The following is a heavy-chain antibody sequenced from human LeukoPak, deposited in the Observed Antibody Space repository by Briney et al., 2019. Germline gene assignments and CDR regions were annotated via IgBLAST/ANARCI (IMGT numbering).Heavy chain of an antibody. D-gene: IGHD2-2*02. CDR1: GYSISSGYY. J-gene: IGHJ5*02. CDR3: ARDSCSSTSCYKYNWFDP. Sequence: SETLSLTCAVSGYSISSGYYWGWIRQPPGKGLEWIGSINHSGSTYYNPSLKSRVTMSVDTSKNQFSLKLSSVTAADTAVYYCARDSCSSTSCYKYNWFDPWGQGTLVTVSS. CDR2: INHSGST. V-gene: IGHV4-38-2*02.